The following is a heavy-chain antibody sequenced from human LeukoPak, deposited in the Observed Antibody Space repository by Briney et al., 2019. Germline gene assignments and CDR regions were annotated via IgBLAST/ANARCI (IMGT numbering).Heavy chain of an antibody. J-gene: IGHJ3*02. CDR3: AFDYGDYGFCFDI. CDR1: GGTFSSYA. V-gene: IGHV1-69*06. D-gene: IGHD4-17*01. Sequence: ASVKVSCKASGGTFSSYAISWVRQAPGQGLEWMGGIIPIFGTANYAQKFQGRVTMTEDTSTDTAYMELSSLRSEDTAVYYCAFDYGDYGFCFDIWGQGTMVTVSS. CDR2: IIPIFGTA.